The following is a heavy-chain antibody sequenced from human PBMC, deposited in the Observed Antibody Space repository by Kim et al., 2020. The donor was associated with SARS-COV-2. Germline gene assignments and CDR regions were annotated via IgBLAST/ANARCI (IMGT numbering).Heavy chain of an antibody. V-gene: IGHV4-39*01. CDR1: GGSISSSSYY. J-gene: IGHJ6*02. Sequence: SETLSLTCTVSGGSISSSSYYWGWIRQPPGKGLEWIGSIYYSGSTYYNPSLKSRVTISVDTSKNQFSLKLSSVTAADTAVYYCARQGTYYYGMDVWGQGTTVTVSS. CDR2: IYYSGST. CDR3: ARQGTYYYGMDV.